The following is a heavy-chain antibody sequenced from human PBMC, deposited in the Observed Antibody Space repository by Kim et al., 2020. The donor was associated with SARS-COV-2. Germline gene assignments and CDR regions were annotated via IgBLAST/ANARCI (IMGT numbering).Heavy chain of an antibody. CDR2: INPNSGGT. D-gene: IGHD1-1*01. CDR3: ARLPGGTGTDFDY. CDR1: GYTFTGYY. J-gene: IGHJ4*02. Sequence: ASVKVSCKASGYTFTGYYMHWVRQAPGQGLEWMGRINPNSGGTNYAQKFQGRVTMTRDTSISTAYMELSRLRSDDTAVYYCARLPGGTGTDFDYWGQGTLVTVSS. V-gene: IGHV1-2*06.